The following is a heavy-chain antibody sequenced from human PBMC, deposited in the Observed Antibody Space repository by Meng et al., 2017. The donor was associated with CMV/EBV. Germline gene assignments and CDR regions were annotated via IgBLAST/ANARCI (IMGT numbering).Heavy chain of an antibody. CDR1: GFTFSNAW. CDR2: IKSKTDGGTT. D-gene: IGHD3-3*01. Sequence: GESLKISCAASGFTFSNAWMSWVRQAPGKGLEWVGRIKSKTDGGTTDYAAPVKGRFTISRDDSKNTLYLQMNSLKTEDTAVYYRTTKMVYDFWSGYYKPPVDYYYGMDVWGQGTTVTVSS. V-gene: IGHV3-15*01. J-gene: IGHJ6*02. CDR3: TTKMVYDFWSGYYKPPVDYYYGMDV.